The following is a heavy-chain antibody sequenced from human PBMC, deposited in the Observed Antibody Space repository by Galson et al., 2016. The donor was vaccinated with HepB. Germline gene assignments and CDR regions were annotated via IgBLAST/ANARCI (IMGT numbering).Heavy chain of an antibody. Sequence: SLRLSCAASGFTFSTYTLNWVRQAPGKGLEWVSSIKNSNSDVYYEDSVKGRFTISRDNAENSLYLQMDSLTAGDTAMYYCARARIAALGTGAFDMWGQGTMVTVSS. V-gene: IGHV3-21*01. CDR3: ARARIAALGTGAFDM. CDR2: IKNSNSDV. CDR1: GFTFSTYT. J-gene: IGHJ3*02. D-gene: IGHD6-13*01.